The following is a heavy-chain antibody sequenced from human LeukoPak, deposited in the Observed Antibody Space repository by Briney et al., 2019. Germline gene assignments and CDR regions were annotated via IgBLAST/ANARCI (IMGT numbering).Heavy chain of an antibody. D-gene: IGHD3-3*01. J-gene: IGHJ4*02. CDR2: INSGSSDK. CDR3: ARDTYEPGLIDF. CDR1: GFTFSLYA. V-gene: IGHV3-21*05. Sequence: PGGSLRLSCAASGFTFSLYAMNWVRQAPGKGLEWVSYINSGSSDKHYTESVRGRFTISRGNAKKTPYLQMNSLRAEDTAVYYCARDTYEPGLIDFWGQGTLVSVSS.